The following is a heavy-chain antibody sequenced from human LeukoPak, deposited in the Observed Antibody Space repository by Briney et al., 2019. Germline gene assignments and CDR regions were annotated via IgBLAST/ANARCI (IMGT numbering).Heavy chain of an antibody. J-gene: IGHJ5*02. CDR1: GYTFTGYY. CDR2: INPNSVGT. Sequence: ASVKVSCKASGYTFTGYYMHWVRQAPGQGLEWMGWINPNSVGTNYAQKFQGRVTMTRDTSISPAYMELSRLRSDDTAVYYCARVEFGSSWYGNWFDPWGQGTLVTVSS. V-gene: IGHV1-2*02. CDR3: ARVEFGSSWYGNWFDP. D-gene: IGHD6-13*01.